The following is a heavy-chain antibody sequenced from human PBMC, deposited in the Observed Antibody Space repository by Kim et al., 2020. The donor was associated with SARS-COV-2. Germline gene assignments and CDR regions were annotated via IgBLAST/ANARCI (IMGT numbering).Heavy chain of an antibody. CDR2: MNPNSGNT. CDR1: GYTFTSYD. CDR3: ARFVAVAGYYYYGMDV. D-gene: IGHD6-19*01. J-gene: IGHJ6*02. V-gene: IGHV1-8*01. Sequence: ASVKVSCKASGYTFTSYDINWVRQATGQGLEWMGWMNPNSGNTGYAQKFQGRVTMTRNTSISTAYMELSSLRSEDTAVYYCARFVAVAGYYYYGMDVWGQGTTVTVSS.